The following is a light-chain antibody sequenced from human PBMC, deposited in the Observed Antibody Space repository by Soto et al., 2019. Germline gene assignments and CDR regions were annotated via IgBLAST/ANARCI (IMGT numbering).Light chain of an antibody. CDR3: CSYAGSSTWV. J-gene: IGLJ3*02. Sequence: QSALTQPASVSGSPGQSITISCTGTSSDVGSYNLVSWYQHHPGKAPKLMIYEVSNRPSGVSNRFSGSKSGNTASLTISGLQAEDEADYYCCSYAGSSTWVFGGGTKLTVL. V-gene: IGLV2-23*02. CDR1: SSDVGSYNL. CDR2: EVS.